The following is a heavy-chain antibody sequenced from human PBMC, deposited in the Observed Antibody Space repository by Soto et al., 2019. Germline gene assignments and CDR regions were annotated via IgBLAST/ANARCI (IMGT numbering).Heavy chain of an antibody. CDR3: AKVYRSGGSCYFTYYYYYGMDV. CDR1: GFTFSSYG. J-gene: IGHJ6*02. Sequence: QVQLVESGGGVVQPGRSLRLSCAASGFTFSSYGMHWVRQAPGKGLEWVAVISYDGSNKYYADSVKGRFTTSRDNSKNTLYLQMNSLRAEDTAVYYCAKVYRSGGSCYFTYYYYYGMDVWGQGTTVTVSS. CDR2: ISYDGSNK. D-gene: IGHD2-15*01. V-gene: IGHV3-30*18.